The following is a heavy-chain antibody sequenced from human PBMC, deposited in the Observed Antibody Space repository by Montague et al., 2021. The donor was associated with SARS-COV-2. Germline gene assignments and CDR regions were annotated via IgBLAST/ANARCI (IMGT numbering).Heavy chain of an antibody. V-gene: IGHV4-59*01. J-gene: IGHJ4*02. CDR1: GGSISSYY. CDR3: ARGRDGYYHRSALFDY. D-gene: IGHD3-22*01. CDR2: IYYSGST. Sequence: SETLSLTCTVSGGSISSYYWSWIRQPPGKGLERIGYIYYSGSTNYNPSLKGRVTISVDTSKNQFSLKLTSVTAADTAVYYCARGRDGYYHRSALFDYWGQGTLVTVSS.